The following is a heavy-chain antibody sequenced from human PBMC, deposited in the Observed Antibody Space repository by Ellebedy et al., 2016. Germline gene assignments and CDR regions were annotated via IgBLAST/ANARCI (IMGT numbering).Heavy chain of an antibody. CDR2: VFHTGTT. J-gene: IGHJ3*01. Sequence: SETLSLTCNVSGGSVSSAYWNRIRRPPGKGLEWIGYVFHTGTTNYNPSLKSRVTMSVDTSKGQFSLRLTSVTAADTAVYYCAKWNGGWYAFEVWGQGTMVTVSS. CDR3: AKWNGGWYAFEV. D-gene: IGHD6-19*01. CDR1: GGSVSSAY. V-gene: IGHV4-59*02.